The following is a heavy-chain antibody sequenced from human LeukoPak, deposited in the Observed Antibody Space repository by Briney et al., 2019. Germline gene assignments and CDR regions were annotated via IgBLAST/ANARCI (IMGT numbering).Heavy chain of an antibody. CDR1: GFTFSSYG. D-gene: IGHD5-18*01. CDR3: AKDRGYSHGFDY. Sequence: GGSLRLSCAASGFTFSSYGMHGVRQAPGKGLEWVAGISYDGRSKEYVDSVKGRFTISRDNSKNTLYLQMNSLKAEDTAVYYCAKDRGYSHGFDYWGEGTLLTVSS. CDR2: ISYDGRSK. J-gene: IGHJ4*02. V-gene: IGHV3-30*18.